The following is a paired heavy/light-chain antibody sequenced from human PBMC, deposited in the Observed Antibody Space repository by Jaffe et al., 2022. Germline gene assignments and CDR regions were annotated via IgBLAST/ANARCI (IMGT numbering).Light chain of an antibody. CDR2: AAS. Sequence: DIQMTQSPSSLSASVGDRVTITCRASQGISNYLNWYQQKPGKAPKLLIYAASSLQGGVPSRFSGSGSGTDFALTISSLQPEDFATYYCQQSSSTPFTFGPGTKVDIK. J-gene: IGKJ3*01. CDR3: QQSSSTPFT. CDR1: QGISNY. V-gene: IGKV1-39*01.
Heavy chain of an antibody. CDR1: GFTITSSG. J-gene: IGHJ4*02. D-gene: IGHD2-2*01. CDR2: FSGRGGGT. V-gene: IGHV3-23*01. CDR3: AKDVMYGTSWYGGSFY. Sequence: EVQLLESGGGLVQPGGSLRLSCAASGFTITSSGMSWVRQAPGKGLEWVSSFSGRGGGTDYADSVKGRFTISRDNSKNTLYLQMNSLRAEDTAVYYCAKDVMYGTSWYGGSFYWGQGTLVTVSS.